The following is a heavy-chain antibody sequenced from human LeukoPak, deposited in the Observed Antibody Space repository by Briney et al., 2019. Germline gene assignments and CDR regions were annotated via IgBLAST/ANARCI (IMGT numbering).Heavy chain of an antibody. D-gene: IGHD3-3*01. CDR3: ASHLADLDYYYYMDV. Sequence: PSETLSLTCTVSGGSISSYYWSWIRQPPGKGLEWIGYIYYSGSTHYNPSLKSRVTISVDTSKNQFSLKLSSVTAADTAVYYCASHLADLDYYYYMDVWGTGTTVTVSS. CDR1: GGSISSYY. CDR2: IYYSGST. J-gene: IGHJ6*03. V-gene: IGHV4-59*08.